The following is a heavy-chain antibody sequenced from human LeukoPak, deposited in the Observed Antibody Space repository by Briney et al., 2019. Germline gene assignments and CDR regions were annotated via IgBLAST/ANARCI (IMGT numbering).Heavy chain of an antibody. Sequence: GGSLSLSCAASGFTFSSYAMHWVRQAPGKGLEYVSAISSNGGSTYYANSVKGRFTISRNNSKNTLYLQMGSLRAEDMAVYYCARGGSSGYYYARNWFDPWGQGTLVTVSS. J-gene: IGHJ5*02. CDR1: GFTFSSYA. V-gene: IGHV3-64*01. D-gene: IGHD3-22*01. CDR2: ISSNGGST. CDR3: ARGGSSGYYYARNWFDP.